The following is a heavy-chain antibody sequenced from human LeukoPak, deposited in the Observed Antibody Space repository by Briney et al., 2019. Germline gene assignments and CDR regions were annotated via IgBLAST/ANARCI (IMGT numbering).Heavy chain of an antibody. CDR1: GFTFSSYA. D-gene: IGHD6-13*01. CDR3: AKDQQQLVLHYYYYYGMDV. J-gene: IGHJ6*04. CDR2: ISGSGGST. Sequence: GGSLRLSCAASGFTFSSYAMRWVRQAPGKGLEWVSAISGSGGSTYYADSVKGRFTISRDNSKNTLYLQMNSLRAEDTAVYYCAKDQQQLVLHYYYYYGMDVWGKGTTVTVSS. V-gene: IGHV3-23*01.